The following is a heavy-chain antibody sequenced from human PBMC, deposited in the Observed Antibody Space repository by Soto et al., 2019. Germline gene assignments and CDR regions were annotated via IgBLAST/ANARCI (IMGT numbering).Heavy chain of an antibody. D-gene: IGHD2-15*01. Sequence: ASVKVSCKASGYTFTSYYMHWVRQAPGQGLEWMGIINPSGGSTSYAQKFQGRVTMTRDTSTSTVYMELSSLRSEDTALYYCAKSRIATPPRVGMDVWGQGTTVTVSS. CDR3: AKSRIATPPRVGMDV. CDR1: GYTFTSYY. J-gene: IGHJ6*02. CDR2: INPSGGST. V-gene: IGHV1-46*01.